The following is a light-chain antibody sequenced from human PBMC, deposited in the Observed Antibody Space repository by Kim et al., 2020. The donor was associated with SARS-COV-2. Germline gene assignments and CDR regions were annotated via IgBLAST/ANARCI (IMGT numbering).Light chain of an antibody. J-gene: IGKJ2*01. CDR1: QSVSNK. CDR3: QHYNNWPPYT. Sequence: EIVMTQSPATLSVSPGERVTLSCRASQSVSNKLAWYQQKPGQAPRLLIYAASARATGIPARFSGSGSETDFTLTISSLQSEDYAVYYCQHYNNWPPYTFGQGTKLEI. CDR2: AAS. V-gene: IGKV3-15*01.